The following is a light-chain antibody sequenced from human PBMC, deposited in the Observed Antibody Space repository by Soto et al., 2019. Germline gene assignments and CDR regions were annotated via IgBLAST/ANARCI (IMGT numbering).Light chain of an antibody. CDR1: SSDVGGYNY. Sequence: QSALTQPASVSGSPGQSITISCTGTSSDVGGYNYVSWYQQHPGKAPKLMIYDVSNRPSGVSNRFSGSKSGKTASLTISGLQAEDEADYYCSSYTSSSTYVFGTGTTVTVL. CDR3: SSYTSSSTYV. J-gene: IGLJ1*01. V-gene: IGLV2-14*01. CDR2: DVS.